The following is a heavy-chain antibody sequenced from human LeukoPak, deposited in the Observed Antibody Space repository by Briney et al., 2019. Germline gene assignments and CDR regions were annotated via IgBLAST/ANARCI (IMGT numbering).Heavy chain of an antibody. CDR2: IYYSGST. CDR3: ARVMAAAGPIDY. D-gene: IGHD6-13*01. Sequence: SETLSLTCTVSGGSISSYYWSWIRQAPGKGLEWIGYIYYSGSTNYNPSLKSRVTISVDTSKNQFSLKLSSVTAAGTAVYYCARVMAAAGPIDYWGQGTLVTVSS. V-gene: IGHV4-59*01. CDR1: GGSISSYY. J-gene: IGHJ4*02.